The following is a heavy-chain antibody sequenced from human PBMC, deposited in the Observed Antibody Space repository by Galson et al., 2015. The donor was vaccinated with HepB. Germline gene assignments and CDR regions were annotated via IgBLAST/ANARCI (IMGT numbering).Heavy chain of an antibody. CDR2: MSYDGTHK. D-gene: IGHD3-22*01. J-gene: IGHJ4*02. Sequence: SLRLSFAASGFTFNTYGIHWVRQAPGKGLEWVAVMSYDGTHKYYADFAKGRFTISRDNSRNTLYLQMNSLRAEDTAVYYCAKDSSFYYDYSHFDYWGQGTLVTVSS. CDR3: AKDSSFYYDYSHFDY. V-gene: IGHV3-30*18. CDR1: GFTFNTYG.